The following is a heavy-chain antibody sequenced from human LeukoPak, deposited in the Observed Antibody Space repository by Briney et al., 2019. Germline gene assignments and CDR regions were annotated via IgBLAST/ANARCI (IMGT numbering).Heavy chain of an antibody. D-gene: IGHD5/OR15-5a*01. CDR2: IWYDGSNK. Sequence: PGGSLRLSCAASGFTFSSYGMHWVRQAPGKGLEWVAVIWYDGSNKYYADSVKGRFTISRDNSKNTLYLQMNSLRAEDTAVYYCARDASTRFAFDIWGQGTMVTVSS. CDR1: GFTFSSYG. CDR3: ARDASTRFAFDI. V-gene: IGHV3-33*01. J-gene: IGHJ3*02.